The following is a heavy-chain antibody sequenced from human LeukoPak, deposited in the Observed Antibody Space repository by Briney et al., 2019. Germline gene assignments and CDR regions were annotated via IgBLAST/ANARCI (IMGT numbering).Heavy chain of an antibody. D-gene: IGHD1-26*01. V-gene: IGHV3-33*01. CDR1: GFTFSSYG. CDR3: ARLGWELGNWDY. Sequence: GGSLRLSCAASGFTFSSYGMHWVRQAPGKGLEWVAVIWYDGSNKYYADSVKGRFTISRDNSKNMLYLQMNSLRAEDTAVYYCARLGWELGNWDYWGQGTLVTVSS. CDR2: IWYDGSNK. J-gene: IGHJ4*02.